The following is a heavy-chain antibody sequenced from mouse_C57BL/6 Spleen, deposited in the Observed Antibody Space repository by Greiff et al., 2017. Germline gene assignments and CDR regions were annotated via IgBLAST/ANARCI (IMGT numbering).Heavy chain of an antibody. CDR2: ISYDGSN. D-gene: IGHD1-1*01. Sequence: VQLKESGPGLVKPSQSLSLTCSVTGYSITSGYYWNWIRQFPGNKLEWMGYISYDGSNNYNPSLKNRISITRDTSKNQFFLKLNSVTTEDTATYYCARGAFTTDWGQGTTLTVSS. CDR1: GYSITSGYY. V-gene: IGHV3-6*01. J-gene: IGHJ2*01. CDR3: ARGAFTTD.